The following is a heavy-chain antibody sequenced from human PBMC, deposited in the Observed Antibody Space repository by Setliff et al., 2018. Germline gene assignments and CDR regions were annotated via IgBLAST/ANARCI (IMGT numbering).Heavy chain of an antibody. J-gene: IGHJ4*02. Sequence: SETLSLTCTVYGVSFSDSYWGWVRQSPGKGLDWIGEINHSGTTNYDPSLECRISISVDTSKRQFSLKLSSVTAADMAVYYCRFWRGYYKTDYGAQGTLVTVSS. V-gene: IGHV4-34*01. CDR2: INHSGTT. CDR1: GVSFSDSY. D-gene: IGHD3-3*01. CDR3: RFWRGYYKTDY.